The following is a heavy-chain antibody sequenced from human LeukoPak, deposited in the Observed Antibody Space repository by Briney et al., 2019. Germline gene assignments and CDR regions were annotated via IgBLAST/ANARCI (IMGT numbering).Heavy chain of an antibody. CDR3: ARWSGYSNGWSGPFDD. CDR1: GYTFSSYY. CDR2: IDPSSGGT. D-gene: IGHD6-19*01. V-gene: IGHV1-2*02. Sequence: ASLKLSCTASGYTFSSYYMNWVRQAPGKGLEWIGCIDPSSGGTNYAHTFRGRVTMSRDTSNNTGYMQLSRLTSDDSAVYYCARWSGYSNGWSGPFDDWGQGTLVTVSS. J-gene: IGHJ4*02.